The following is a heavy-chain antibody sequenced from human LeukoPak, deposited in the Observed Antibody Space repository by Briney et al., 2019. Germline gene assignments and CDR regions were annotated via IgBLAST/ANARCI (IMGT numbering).Heavy chain of an antibody. D-gene: IGHD1-26*01. V-gene: IGHV1-69*05. Sequence: ASVKVSCKASGGTFSSYAISWVRQAPGQGLEWMGGIIPIFGTANYAQKFQGRVTITTDESTSTAYMELSSLRSEDTAVYYCARDLGGSYHSRGDGAFDIWGQGTMVTVSS. J-gene: IGHJ3*02. CDR3: ARDLGGSYHSRGDGAFDI. CDR2: IIPIFGTA. CDR1: GGTFSSYA.